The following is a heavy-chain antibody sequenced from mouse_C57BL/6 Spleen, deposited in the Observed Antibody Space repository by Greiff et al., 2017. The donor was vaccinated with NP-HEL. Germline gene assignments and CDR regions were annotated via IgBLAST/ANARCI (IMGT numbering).Heavy chain of an antibody. V-gene: IGHV1-26*01. D-gene: IGHD4-1*01. CDR2: INPNNGGT. J-gene: IGHJ3*01. CDR1: GYTFTDYY. Sequence: EVQLQQSGPELVKPGASVKISCKASGYTFTDYYMNWVKQSHGKSLEWIGDINPNNGGTSYNQKFKGKATLTVDKSSSTAYMELRSLTSEDSAVYYCARLMDWAWFAYWGQGTLVTVSA. CDR3: ARLMDWAWFAY.